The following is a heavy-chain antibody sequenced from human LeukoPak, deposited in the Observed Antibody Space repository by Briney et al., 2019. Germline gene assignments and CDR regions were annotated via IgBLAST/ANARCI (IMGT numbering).Heavy chain of an antibody. CDR2: IYYTGST. D-gene: IGHD4-17*01. J-gene: IGHJ2*01. V-gene: IGHV4-59*01. Sequence: PSETLSLTCTVSGGSISSSYWSWIRQPPGKGLEWIGYIYYTGSTTYNPSLKSRVTISVDTSKNQFSLKLRSVTVADTAVYYCARDYGDIPPDWYYDLWGRGTLVTVSS. CDR3: ARDYGDIPPDWYYDL. CDR1: GGSISSSY.